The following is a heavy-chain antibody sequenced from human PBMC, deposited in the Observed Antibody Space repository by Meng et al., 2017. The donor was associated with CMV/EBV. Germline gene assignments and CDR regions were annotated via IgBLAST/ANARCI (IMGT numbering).Heavy chain of an antibody. CDR3: TSELGYCSSTSCYVDY. V-gene: IGHV3-15*01. Sequence: GESLKISCAASGFTFSNAWMSWVRQAPGKGLEWVGRIKSKTDGGTTDYAAPVKGRFTISRDDSKNTLYLQMNSLKTEDTVVYYCTSELGYCSSTSCYVDYWGQGTLVTVSS. D-gene: IGHD2-2*01. J-gene: IGHJ4*02. CDR2: IKSKTDGGTT. CDR1: GFTFSNAW.